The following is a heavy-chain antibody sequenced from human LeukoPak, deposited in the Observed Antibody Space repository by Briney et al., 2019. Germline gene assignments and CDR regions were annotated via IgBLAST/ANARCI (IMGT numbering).Heavy chain of an antibody. J-gene: IGHJ5*02. Sequence: ASVKVSCKASGYTFTSYGISWVRQAPGQGLEWMGWISAYNGNTNYAQKLQGRVTMTTDTSTSTAYMELRSLRSEDTAVYYCARDSPAYYDFWSGYYSYNWFDPWGQGTLVTVSS. CDR1: GYTFTSYG. CDR3: ARDSPAYYDFWSGYYSYNWFDP. V-gene: IGHV1-18*01. CDR2: ISAYNGNT. D-gene: IGHD3-3*01.